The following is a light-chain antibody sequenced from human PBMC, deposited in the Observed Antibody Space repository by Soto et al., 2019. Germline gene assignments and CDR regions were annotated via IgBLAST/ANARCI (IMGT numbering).Light chain of an antibody. V-gene: IGKV1-6*01. CDR3: LLDFRYFWA. CDR2: AAS. Sequence: IQMTQSPSTLSASVGDRVTITCRASEAIRSALGWYQQKPGKVPNLMIYAASILQSGVPSRFSGSGSGTDFTLTISSLQPEDFATYYCLLDFRYFWAFGQGTKVDIK. J-gene: IGKJ1*01. CDR1: EAIRSA.